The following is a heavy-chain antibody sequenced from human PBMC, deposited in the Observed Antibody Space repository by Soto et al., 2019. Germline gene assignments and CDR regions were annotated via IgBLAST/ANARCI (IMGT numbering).Heavy chain of an antibody. Sequence: GGSLRLSCAASGFTFSSYSMNWVRQAPGKGLEWVSSISSSSYIYYADSVKGRFTISRDNAKNSLYLQMNSLRAEDTAVYYCAREGGLGVYYFDYWGQGTLVTVSS. J-gene: IGHJ4*02. D-gene: IGHD7-27*01. CDR1: GFTFSSYS. CDR2: ISSSSYI. V-gene: IGHV3-21*01. CDR3: AREGGLGVYYFDY.